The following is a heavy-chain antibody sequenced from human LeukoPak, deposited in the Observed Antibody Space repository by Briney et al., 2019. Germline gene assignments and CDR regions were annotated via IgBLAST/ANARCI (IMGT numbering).Heavy chain of an antibody. CDR2: ISGSSSYL. CDR1: GFTFSSYG. CDR3: ARPRLEYCSGGSCFDAFDI. Sequence: GGSLRLSCAASGFTFSSYGMSWVRQAPGKGLEWVSAISGSSSYLFFADSVKGRFTISRDNSKNTLFLQMNSLTAEDTAIYSCARPRLEYCSGGSCFDAFDIWGQGTMVTVSS. D-gene: IGHD2-15*01. V-gene: IGHV3-23*01. J-gene: IGHJ3*02.